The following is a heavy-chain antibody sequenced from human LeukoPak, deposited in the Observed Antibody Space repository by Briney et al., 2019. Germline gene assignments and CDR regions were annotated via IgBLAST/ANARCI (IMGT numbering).Heavy chain of an antibody. CDR1: GFTFSGYA. CDR2: ISYDGSNE. Sequence: PGRSLRLSCAASGFTFSGYAMHWVRQAPGKGLEWVAVISYDGSNEYYADSVKGRFTISRDNSKNTLYPQMNSLSVEDTAVYYCARVGYYASGPFSYFDYWGQGTLVTVSS. J-gene: IGHJ4*02. D-gene: IGHD3-10*01. CDR3: ARVGYYASGPFSYFDY. V-gene: IGHV3-30-3*01.